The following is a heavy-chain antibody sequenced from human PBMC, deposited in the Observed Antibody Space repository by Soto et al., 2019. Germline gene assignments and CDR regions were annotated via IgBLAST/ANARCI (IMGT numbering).Heavy chain of an antibody. Sequence: GGSLRLSCAASGFTFSSYAMSWVRQAPGKGLEWVSAISGSGGSTYYADSVKGRFTISRDNSKNTLYLQMNSLRAEDTAVYYCAKKGTYYDYVWGSYREGSFDYWGQGTLVTVSS. CDR2: ISGSGGST. V-gene: IGHV3-23*01. J-gene: IGHJ4*02. CDR3: AKKGTYYDYVWGSYREGSFDY. CDR1: GFTFSSYA. D-gene: IGHD3-16*02.